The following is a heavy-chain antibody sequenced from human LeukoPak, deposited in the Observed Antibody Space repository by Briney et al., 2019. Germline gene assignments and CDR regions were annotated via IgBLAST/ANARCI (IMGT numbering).Heavy chain of an antibody. D-gene: IGHD4-11*01. Sequence: GGSLRLSCAASGFTFSSYWVSWVRQAPGKGLEWVANIKQDGSEKYYVDSVKGRFTISRDNAKNSLYLQMNSLRAEDTAVYYCARVGVSTYSFDYWGQGTLVTVSS. J-gene: IGHJ4*02. CDR1: GFTFSSYW. CDR2: IKQDGSEK. V-gene: IGHV3-7*01. CDR3: ARVGVSTYSFDY.